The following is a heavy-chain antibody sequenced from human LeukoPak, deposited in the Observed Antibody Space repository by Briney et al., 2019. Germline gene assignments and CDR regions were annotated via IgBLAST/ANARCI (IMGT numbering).Heavy chain of an antibody. CDR3: ARSPWYYYYYMDA. J-gene: IGHJ6*03. Sequence: ASVKVSCKASGYTFTGYYMHWVRQAPGQGLEWMGWINPNSGGTNYAQKFQGRVTMTRDTSISTAYMELSGLRSDDTAVYYCARSPWYYYYYMDAWGKGTTVTVSS. CDR2: INPNSGGT. CDR1: GYTFTGYY. V-gene: IGHV1-2*02.